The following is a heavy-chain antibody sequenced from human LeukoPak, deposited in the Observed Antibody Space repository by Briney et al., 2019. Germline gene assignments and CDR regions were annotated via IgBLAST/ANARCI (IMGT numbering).Heavy chain of an antibody. V-gene: IGHV3-20*04. CDR2: INWNGGST. CDR3: ARVRGSYFSGYHKNDY. D-gene: IGHD1-26*01. CDR1: GFTFDDYG. Sequence: RPGGSLRLSCAASGFTFDDYGMSWVRQAPGKGLEWVSGINWNGGSTGYADSVKGRFTISRDNAKNSLYLQMNSLRAEDTALYYCARVRGSYFSGYHKNDYWGQGTLVTVSS. J-gene: IGHJ4*02.